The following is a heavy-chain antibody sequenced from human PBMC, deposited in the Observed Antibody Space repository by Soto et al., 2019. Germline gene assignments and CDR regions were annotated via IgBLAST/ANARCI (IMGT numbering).Heavy chain of an antibody. CDR2: INTDGSST. CDR1: GFTFSNYW. CDR3: ARGWPQSASGSHLAY. V-gene: IGHV3-74*01. D-gene: IGHD3-10*01. Sequence: GVSLRLSCAASGFTFSNYWMPWVCQAPGKGLVWVSRINTDGSSTTYADSVQGRFTISRDNAKNTLSLQMNSLRAEDTAVYYCARGWPQSASGSHLAYWGQGTLVTVSS. J-gene: IGHJ4*02.